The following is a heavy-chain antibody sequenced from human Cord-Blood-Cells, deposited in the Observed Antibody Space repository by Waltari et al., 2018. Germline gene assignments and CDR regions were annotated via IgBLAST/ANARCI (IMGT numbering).Heavy chain of an antibody. V-gene: IGHV1-2*02. CDR2: INPNSGST. J-gene: IGHJ4*02. CDR3: ARDQGGTFYGGNDY. D-gene: IGHD2-15*01. Sequence: QVQLVQSGAEVKKPGASVKVSCTASGSTFTGYYMHWVRPAPGQGLEWMGWINPNSGSTNYAQKFQGRVTMTRDTSISTAYMELSRLRSDDTAVYYCARDQGGTFYGGNDYWGQGTLVTVSS. CDR1: GSTFTGYY.